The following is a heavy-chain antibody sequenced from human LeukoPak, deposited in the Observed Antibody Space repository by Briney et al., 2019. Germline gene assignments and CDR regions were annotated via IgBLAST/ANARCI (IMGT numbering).Heavy chain of an antibody. J-gene: IGHJ4*02. CDR2: IVADGSST. CDR3: AREAAAGTDY. D-gene: IGHD6-13*01. Sequence: GGSLRLSCAASGFTFSNYWMHWVRQAPGKGLVWISRIVADGSSTSYADSVKGRFTISRDNAKNTLYLQMNSLRAEDTAVYYCAREAAAGTDYWGQGTLVTVSS. CDR1: GFTFSNYW. V-gene: IGHV3-74*01.